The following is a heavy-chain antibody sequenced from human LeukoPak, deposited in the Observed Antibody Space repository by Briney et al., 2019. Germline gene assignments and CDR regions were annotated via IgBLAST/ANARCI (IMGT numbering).Heavy chain of an antibody. J-gene: IGHJ4*02. CDR3: AKDHSNALRRFGELVRRTRDGNFDY. D-gene: IGHD3-10*01. CDR1: GFTFDDYG. CDR2: INWNGGST. V-gene: IGHV3-20*04. Sequence: GGSLRLSCAASGFTFDDYGMSWVRQAPGKGLELVSGINWNGGSTGYADSVKGRFTISRDNSKNTLYLQMNSLRAEDTAVNYWAKDHSNALRRFGELVRRTRDGNFDYWGQGTLVTVSS.